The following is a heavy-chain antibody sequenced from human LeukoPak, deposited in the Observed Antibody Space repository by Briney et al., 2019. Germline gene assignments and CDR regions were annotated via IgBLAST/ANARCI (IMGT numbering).Heavy chain of an antibody. CDR2: ISAYNGNT. CDR3: ARDTVMMVGSYYYGKDV. CDR1: GYTFNSFG. D-gene: IGHD2-15*01. Sequence: ASVKVSCKASGYTFNSFGISWVRQAPGQGLEWMGWISAYNGNTHHPEKLQGRLTMTTDTPTSTAYMELRSLRSDDTAIYYCARDTVMMVGSYYYGKDVWGQGTTVTVSS. J-gene: IGHJ6*02. V-gene: IGHV1-18*01.